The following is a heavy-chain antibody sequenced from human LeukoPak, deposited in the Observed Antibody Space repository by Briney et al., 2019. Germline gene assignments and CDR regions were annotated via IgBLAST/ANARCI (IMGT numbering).Heavy chain of an antibody. V-gene: IGHV4-4*07. D-gene: IGHD3-22*01. CDR1: GGSISSYY. CDR2: IYTSGST. J-gene: IGHJ4*02. CDR3: ASCFYYYDSSGYYY. Sequence: SETLSLTCTVSGGSISSYYWSWIRQPAGKGLEWIGRIYTSGSTNYNPSLKSRVTMSVDTSKNQFSLKLSSVTAADTAVYYCASCFYYYDSSGYYYWGQGTLVTVSS.